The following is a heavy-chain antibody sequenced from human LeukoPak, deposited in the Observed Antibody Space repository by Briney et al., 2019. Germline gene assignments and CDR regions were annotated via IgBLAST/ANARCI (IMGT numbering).Heavy chain of an antibody. CDR1: GYTFTNYY. D-gene: IGHD6-19*01. V-gene: IGHV1-46*01. CDR3: AREGAAEAENFDY. CDR2: INLNAVTT. J-gene: IGHJ4*02. Sequence: APVKVSCKASGYTFTNYYIHWMRQAPRQGLEWVGIINLNAVTTRYTQKFQGRITVTRDTSTSTVCMELSSLRSEDTAVYFCAREGAAEAENFDYWGQGTLVIVSS.